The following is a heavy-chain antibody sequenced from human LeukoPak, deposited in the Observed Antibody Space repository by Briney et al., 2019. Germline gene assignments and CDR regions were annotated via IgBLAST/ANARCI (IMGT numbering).Heavy chain of an antibody. Sequence: PGGSLRLSCAASGFTFSSYAMSWVRQAPGKGLEWVSAISGSGGSTYYADSVKGRFTISRDNSKNTLYLQMNSLRAEDTAVYYCAKGAVGVLLTLYYFDYWGQGTLVTVSS. CDR1: GFTFSSYA. J-gene: IGHJ4*02. CDR3: AKGAVGVLLTLYYFDY. V-gene: IGHV3-23*01. CDR2: ISGSGGST. D-gene: IGHD2-8*01.